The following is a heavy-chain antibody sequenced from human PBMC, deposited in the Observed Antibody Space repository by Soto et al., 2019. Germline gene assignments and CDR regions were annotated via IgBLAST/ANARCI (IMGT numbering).Heavy chain of an antibody. V-gene: IGHV1-46*01. J-gene: IGHJ1*01. D-gene: IGHD2-15*01. CDR3: AREENCSGGTCYSEYFHR. Sequence: VASVKVSCMASGYLFTAYSMHWVRLAPGQGLEWMGVVNPSGGSTKYAQNFQGRVTMTRDTSTTTIYMELSSLRSDDTAIYYCAREENCSGGTCYSEYFHRWGQGTLVTVSS. CDR2: VNPSGGST. CDR1: GYLFTAYS.